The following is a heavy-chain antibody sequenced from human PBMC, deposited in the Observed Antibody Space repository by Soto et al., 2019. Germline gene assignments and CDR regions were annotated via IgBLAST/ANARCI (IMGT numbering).Heavy chain of an antibody. CDR1: GFTVSSNY. CDR3: ARDSPLTSARAFDI. CDR2: IYSGGST. V-gene: IGHV3-53*01. J-gene: IGHJ3*02. Sequence: EVQLVESGGGLIQSGGSLRLSCAASGFTVSSNYMSWVRQAPGKGLEWVSVIYSGGSTYSADSVKGRFTISRDSSKNTVYLQINSLGAEDTAVYYCARDSPLTSARAFDIWGQGTVVTVSS.